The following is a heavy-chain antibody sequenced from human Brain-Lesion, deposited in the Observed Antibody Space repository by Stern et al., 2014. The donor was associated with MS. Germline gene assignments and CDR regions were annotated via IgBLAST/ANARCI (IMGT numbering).Heavy chain of an antibody. CDR3: ARDQRGITIFGVVTDYYYLGMDV. J-gene: IGHJ6*02. D-gene: IGHD3-3*01. CDR1: GYIFTGYY. Sequence: QMQLVQSGAEVKKPGASVQVSCKTSGYIFTGYYIHWVPQAPGQGLEWMAWINPNTGGTKYAQNFQGRVTMSQDTSIRTSYGELSSLTSDDTAVYYCARDQRGITIFGVVTDYYYLGMDVWGQGTTVTVSS. CDR2: INPNTGGT. V-gene: IGHV1-2*02.